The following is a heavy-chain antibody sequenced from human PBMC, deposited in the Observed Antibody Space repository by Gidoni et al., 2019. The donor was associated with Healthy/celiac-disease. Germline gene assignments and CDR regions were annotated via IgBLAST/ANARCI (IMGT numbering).Heavy chain of an antibody. J-gene: IGHJ5*02. Sequence: QVQLQESGPGLVKPSETLSLTCTVYGGSISSYYWSWIRQPPGKGLEWIGYIYYSGSTIYNPSLKSRVTISVDTSKNQFSLKLSSVTAADTAVYYCARVEGGSYYSNWFDPWGQGTLVTVSS. V-gene: IGHV4-59*01. CDR1: GGSISSYY. D-gene: IGHD1-26*01. CDR3: ARVEGGSYYSNWFDP. CDR2: IYYSGST.